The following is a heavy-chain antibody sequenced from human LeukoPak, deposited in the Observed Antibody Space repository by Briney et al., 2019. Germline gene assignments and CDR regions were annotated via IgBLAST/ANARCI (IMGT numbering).Heavy chain of an antibody. J-gene: IGHJ4*02. CDR3: ASKPMAELDY. V-gene: IGHV3-23*01. CDR1: GFTFSSYA. Sequence: PGGSLRLSCAASGFTFSSYAMSWVRQAPGKGLEWVSAIGGGGVSTYYADSVKGRFTISRDNSKNTLYLQMNSLRAEDTAIYFCASKPMAELDYWGQGTLVTVSS. D-gene: IGHD5-24*01. CDR2: IGGGGVST.